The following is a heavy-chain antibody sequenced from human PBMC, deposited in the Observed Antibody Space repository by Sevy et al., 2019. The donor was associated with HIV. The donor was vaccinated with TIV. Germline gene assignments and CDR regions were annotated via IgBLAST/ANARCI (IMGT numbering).Heavy chain of an antibody. CDR1: GFTFSSYS. D-gene: IGHD6-6*01. Sequence: GGSLRLSCAASGFTFSSYSMNWVHQAPGKGLEWVSSISSSSSYIYYADSVKGRFTISRDNAKNSLYLQMNSLRAEDTAVYYCASIAARPGFDYWGQGTLVTVSS. CDR2: ISSSSSYI. V-gene: IGHV3-21*01. J-gene: IGHJ4*02. CDR3: ASIAARPGFDY.